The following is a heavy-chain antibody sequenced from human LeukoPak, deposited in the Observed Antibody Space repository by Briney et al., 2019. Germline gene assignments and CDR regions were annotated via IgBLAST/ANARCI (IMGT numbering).Heavy chain of an antibody. D-gene: IGHD1-26*01. Sequence: SETLSLTCTVSGGSINSYYWSWIRQPPGKGLEWIGYIHHSGSTNYNPSLKSRVTISLDTSKNQFSLKLNSVTAADTAVYYCARLPVIVGAALEYYYYYMDVWGQGTTVTVSS. CDR3: ARLPVIVGAALEYYYYYMDV. CDR1: GGSINSYY. CDR2: IHHSGST. V-gene: IGHV4-59*01. J-gene: IGHJ6*03.